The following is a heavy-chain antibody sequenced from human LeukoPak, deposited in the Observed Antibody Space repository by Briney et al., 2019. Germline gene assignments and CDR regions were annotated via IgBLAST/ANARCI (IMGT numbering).Heavy chain of an antibody. CDR3: ATVGYCSSTSCYLFDY. Sequence: ASVKVSCKVSGYTLTELSMHWVRQAPGKGLEWMGGFEPEDGETIYAQKFQGRVTMTEDTSTDTAYMELSSLRSEDTAVYYCATVGYCSSTSCYLFDYWGQGTLVTVSS. CDR2: FEPEDGET. D-gene: IGHD2-2*01. CDR1: GYTLTELS. V-gene: IGHV1-24*01. J-gene: IGHJ4*02.